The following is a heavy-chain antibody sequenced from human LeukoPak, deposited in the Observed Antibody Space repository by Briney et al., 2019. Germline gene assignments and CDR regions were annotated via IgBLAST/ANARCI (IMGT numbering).Heavy chain of an antibody. CDR2: LFAGGNT. CDR1: GFTFSTYW. CDR3: ARGSRNPGGFKH. V-gene: IGHV3-66*01. D-gene: IGHD2-15*01. J-gene: IGHJ1*01. Sequence: GDSLRLSCEVSGFTFSTYWMHWVRLAPGKGPEWVSVLFAGGNTYYVDSVKGRFTVSKDTPKNTLYLQMNSLRAEDTAVYYCARGSRNPGGFKHWGQGTLVSVSS.